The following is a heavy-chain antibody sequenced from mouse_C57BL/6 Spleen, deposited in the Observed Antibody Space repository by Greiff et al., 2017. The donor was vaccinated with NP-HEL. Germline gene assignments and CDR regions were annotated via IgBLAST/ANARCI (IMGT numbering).Heavy chain of an antibody. J-gene: IGHJ4*01. V-gene: IGHV1-76*01. CDR1: GYTFTDYY. CDR2: IYPGSGNT. Sequence: VQLQQSGAELVRPGASVKLSCKASGYTFTDYYINWVKQRPGQGLEWIARIYPGSGNTYYNEKFKGKATLTAEKSSSTAYMQLSSLTSEDSAVYFCARQNDAMDYWGQGTSVTVSS. CDR3: ARQNDAMDY.